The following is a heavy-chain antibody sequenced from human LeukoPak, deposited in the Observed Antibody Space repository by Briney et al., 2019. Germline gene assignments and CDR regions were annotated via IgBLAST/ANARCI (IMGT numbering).Heavy chain of an antibody. CDR3: ARDASYDSSGYCKRSFDY. D-gene: IGHD3-22*01. Sequence: GGSLRLSCAASGFTFSSYAMHWVRQAPGKGLEWVAVISYDGSNKCYADSVKGRFTISRDNSKNTLYLQMNSLRAEDTAVYYCARDASYDSSGYCKRSFDYWGQGTLVTVSS. J-gene: IGHJ4*02. V-gene: IGHV3-30*04. CDR1: GFTFSSYA. CDR2: ISYDGSNK.